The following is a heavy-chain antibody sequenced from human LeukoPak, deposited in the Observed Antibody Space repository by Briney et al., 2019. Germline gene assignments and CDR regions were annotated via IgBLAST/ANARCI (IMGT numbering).Heavy chain of an antibody. CDR1: GFPVSDNY. CDR2: IYSDGTT. V-gene: IGHV3-66*01. Sequence: GGSLRLSCAASGFPVSDNYMSWVRQAPGKGLEWVSIIYSDGTTYYADSVKGRFTTSRDNSKNSLYLQMNSLRAEDTAVYYCARDPGYNYGFDYWGQGTLVTVSS. J-gene: IGHJ4*02. D-gene: IGHD5-18*01. CDR3: ARDPGYNYGFDY.